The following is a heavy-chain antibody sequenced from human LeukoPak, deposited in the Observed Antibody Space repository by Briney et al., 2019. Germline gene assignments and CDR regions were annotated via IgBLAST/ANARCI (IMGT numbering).Heavy chain of an antibody. CDR1: GGSISSSSYY. CDR3: ARLFGNSDFDY. CDR2: ISYSGST. Sequence: PSEALSLTCTVSGGSISSSSYYWGCIRQPPGKGMGWIASISYSGSTYYNPSPKRRVTTSVDTSKNPSSLKLSSVTAADTAVYYCARLFGNSDFDYWGQGTLVTVSS. D-gene: IGHD4-23*01. J-gene: IGHJ4*02. V-gene: IGHV4-39*01.